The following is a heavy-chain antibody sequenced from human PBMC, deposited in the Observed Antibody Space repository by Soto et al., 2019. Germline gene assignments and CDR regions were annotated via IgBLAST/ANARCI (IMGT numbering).Heavy chain of an antibody. CDR1: GFTFSDYP. CDR3: ARDFIVGAPDYFDY. CDR2: ISYDGRVK. D-gene: IGHD1-26*01. J-gene: IGHJ4*02. V-gene: IGHV3-30*04. Sequence: QVQLVESGGGVVQPGRSLSLSCAASGFTFSDYPMHWVRQAPGKGLEWVAVISYDGRVKYYVDSVKGRFTISRDDSKNPLDLQMTSLRVDDTAVYYCARDFIVGAPDYFDYWGQGTLVTVSS.